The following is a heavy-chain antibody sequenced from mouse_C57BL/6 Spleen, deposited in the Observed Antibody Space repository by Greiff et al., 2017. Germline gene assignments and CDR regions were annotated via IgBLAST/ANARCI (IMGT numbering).Heavy chain of an antibody. CDR3: ARCPVVADYFDD. J-gene: IGHJ2*01. CDR1: GYTFTSYW. D-gene: IGHD1-1*01. V-gene: IGHV1-64*01. CDR2: IHPNSGST. Sequence: QVQLQQPGAELVKPGASVKLSCKASGYTFTSYWMHWVKQRPGQGLEWIGMIHPNSGSTNYNEKFKSKATLTVDKSSSTAYMQLSSLTSEDSAVXYCARCPVVADYFDDWGQGTTLTVSS.